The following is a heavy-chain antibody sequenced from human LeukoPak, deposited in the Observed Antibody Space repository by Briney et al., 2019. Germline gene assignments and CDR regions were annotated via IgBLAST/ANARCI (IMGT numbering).Heavy chain of an antibody. V-gene: IGHV3-7*01. CDR3: ARALRGYYGSGSYLY. D-gene: IGHD3-10*01. CDR2: IMQDGSEK. Sequence: GGSLRLSCAASGFTFSSYWMNWVRQAPGKGLEWVANIMQDGSEKYYVDSVKGRFAISRDNAKNSLYLQMNSLRVEDTAVYYCARALRGYYGSGSYLYWGQGALVTVSS. J-gene: IGHJ4*02. CDR1: GFTFSSYW.